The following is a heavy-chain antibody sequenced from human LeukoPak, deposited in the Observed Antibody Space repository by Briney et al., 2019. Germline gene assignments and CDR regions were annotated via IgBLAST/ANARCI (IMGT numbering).Heavy chain of an antibody. Sequence: PGGSLRLSCAASGFTFSSYGMHWVRQAPGKGLEWVAFIRYDGSNKYYADSVKGRFTISRDNSKNTLYPQMNSLRAEDTAVYYCAKDGMELWFGELDGFFDYWGQGTLVTVSS. V-gene: IGHV3-30*02. CDR1: GFTFSSYG. CDR2: IRYDGSNK. D-gene: IGHD3-10*01. CDR3: AKDGMELWFGELDGFFDY. J-gene: IGHJ4*02.